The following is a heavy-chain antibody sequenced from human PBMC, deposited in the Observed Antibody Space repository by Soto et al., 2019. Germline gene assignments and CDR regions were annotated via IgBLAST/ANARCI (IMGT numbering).Heavy chain of an antibody. D-gene: IGHD6-13*01. CDR1: GGSLSGYY. CDR2: INHSGST. Sequence: SETLSLTCAVYGGSLSGYYWSWIRQPPGKGLEWIGEINHSGSTNYNPSLKSRVTISVDTSKNQFSLKLSSVTAADTAVYYCARVTRYSSSRRAGCFDPWGQGTLVTVSS. V-gene: IGHV4-34*01. CDR3: ARVTRYSSSRRAGCFDP. J-gene: IGHJ5*02.